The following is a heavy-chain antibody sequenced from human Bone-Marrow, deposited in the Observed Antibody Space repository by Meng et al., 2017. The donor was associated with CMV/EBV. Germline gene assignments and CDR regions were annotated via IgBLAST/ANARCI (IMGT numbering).Heavy chain of an antibody. V-gene: IGHV4-59*01. D-gene: IGHD1-7*01. CDR3: ARDGTGTTYWDYVMDV. Sequence: SETLSLTCTVSGGSISSYYWSWIRQPPGKGLEWIGYIYYSGSTNYNPSLKSRITISVDTSKNQFSLKLSSVTAADTAVYYCARDGTGTTYWDYVMDVWGQGTTVTVSS. CDR1: GGSISSYY. J-gene: IGHJ6*02. CDR2: IYYSGST.